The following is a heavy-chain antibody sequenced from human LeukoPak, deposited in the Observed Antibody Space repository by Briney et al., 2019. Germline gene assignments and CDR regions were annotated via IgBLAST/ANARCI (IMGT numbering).Heavy chain of an antibody. CDR2: INPNSGGT. Sequence: ASVKVSCKASGYTFTGYYMHRVRQAPGQGLEWMGWINPNSGGTNYAQKFQGRVTMTRDTSISTAYMELSRPRSDDTAVYYCARDGLLRYFDWLDGMDVWGQGTTVTVSS. CDR1: GYTFTGYY. V-gene: IGHV1-2*02. J-gene: IGHJ6*02. CDR3: ARDGLLRYFDWLDGMDV. D-gene: IGHD3-9*01.